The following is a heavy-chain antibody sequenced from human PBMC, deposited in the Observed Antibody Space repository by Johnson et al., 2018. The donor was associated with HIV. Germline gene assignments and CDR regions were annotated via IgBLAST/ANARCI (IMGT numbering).Heavy chain of an antibody. CDR1: GFTFSSYA. J-gene: IGHJ3*02. D-gene: IGHD3-22*01. Sequence: QVQLVESGGGVVQPGRSLRLSCAASGFTFSSYAMHWVRQAPGKGLEWVAVISYDGSNKYYADSVKGRFTISRDNSKNSLSLQMNILTAEDTAVYYCARSAYYYDNSGHRGDVFDIWGQGTMVTVSS. V-gene: IGHV3-30*04. CDR2: ISYDGSNK. CDR3: ARSAYYYDNSGHRGDVFDI.